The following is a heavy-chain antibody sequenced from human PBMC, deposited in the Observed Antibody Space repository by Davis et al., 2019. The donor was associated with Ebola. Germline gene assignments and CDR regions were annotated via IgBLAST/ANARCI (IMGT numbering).Heavy chain of an antibody. V-gene: IGHV4-30-2*01. D-gene: IGHD5-18*01. CDR2: IYHSGST. J-gene: IGHJ4*01. CDR1: GGSISSGGYS. CDR3: ARGGRGYSYGRFDY. Sequence: MPSETLSLTCAVSGGSISSGGYSWSWIRQPPGKGLEWIGYIYHSGSTYYNPSLKSRVTISVDRSKNQFSLKLSSVTAADTAVYYCARGGRGYSYGRFDYWGQGTLVTVSS.